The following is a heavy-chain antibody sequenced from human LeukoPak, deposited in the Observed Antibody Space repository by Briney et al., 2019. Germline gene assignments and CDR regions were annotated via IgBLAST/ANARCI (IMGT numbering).Heavy chain of an antibody. V-gene: IGHV1-69*05. Sequence: SVKVSCKASGGTVSSYAISWVRQAPGQGLEWMEGINPIFGTANYAQKFQGRVTITTDESTSTAYMELSSLRSEDTAVYYCARRERGSDAFDIWGQGTMVTVSS. CDR3: ARRERGSDAFDI. J-gene: IGHJ3*02. CDR1: GGTVSSYA. D-gene: IGHD1-26*01. CDR2: INPIFGTA.